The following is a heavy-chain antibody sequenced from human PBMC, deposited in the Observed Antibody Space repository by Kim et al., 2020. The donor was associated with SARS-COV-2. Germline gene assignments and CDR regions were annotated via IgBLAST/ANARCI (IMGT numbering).Heavy chain of an antibody. D-gene: IGHD6-19*01. J-gene: IGHJ3*02. CDR2: IIPIFGTA. Sequence: SVKVSCKASGGTFSSYAISWVRQAPGQGLECMGGIIPIFGTANYAQKFQGRVTITADESTSAAYMELSSLRSEDTAVYYCAREYSSGWTPDAFDIWGQGTMVTVSS. CDR1: GGTFSSYA. CDR3: AREYSSGWTPDAFDI. V-gene: IGHV1-69*13.